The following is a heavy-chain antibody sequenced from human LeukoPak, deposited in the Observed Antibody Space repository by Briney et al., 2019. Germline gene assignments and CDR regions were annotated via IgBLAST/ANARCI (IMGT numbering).Heavy chain of an antibody. CDR2: IIPIFGTA. J-gene: IGHJ4*02. CDR1: GCTFSSYV. CDR3: ASTTYYDDSSGYYFDY. V-gene: IGHV1-69*05. Sequence: ASVKVSCKASGCTFSSYVIRWVGQPPGQGLEGMGGIIPIFGTANFAQKFEGRVTITTDESTSTAYMELSSLRTEETAVYYCASTTYYDDSSGYYFDYGGQGTLVTVSS. D-gene: IGHD3-22*01.